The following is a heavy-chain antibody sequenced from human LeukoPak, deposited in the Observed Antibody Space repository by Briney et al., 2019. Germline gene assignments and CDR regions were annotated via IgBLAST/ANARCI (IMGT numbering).Heavy chain of an antibody. CDR2: VSYSGST. CDR3: ARDNVVDATSGIDY. CDR1: HGSISDNSYY. J-gene: IGHJ4*02. D-gene: IGHD1-26*01. Sequence: PSETLSLTCTVSHGSISDNSYYWGWIRPPPGKGLEWIGSVSYSGSTYYNPSLKSRVTISLDTSKNQFSLKLTSMTAADTAVYFCARDNVVDATSGIDYWGQGTLVTVSS. V-gene: IGHV4-39*07.